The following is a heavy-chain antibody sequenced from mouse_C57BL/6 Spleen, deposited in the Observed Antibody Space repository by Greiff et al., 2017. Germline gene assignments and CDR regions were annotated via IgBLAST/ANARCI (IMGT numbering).Heavy chain of an antibody. V-gene: IGHV1-82*01. Sequence: QVQLQQSGPELVKPGASVKISCKASGYAFSSSWMNWVKQRPGKGLEWIGRIYPGDGDTNYNGKFKGKATLTADKSSSTAYMQLSSLTSKDSAVYFCARADTTGVSVFDYWGQGTTLTVSS. J-gene: IGHJ2*01. D-gene: IGHD1-1*01. CDR3: ARADTTGVSVFDY. CDR2: IYPGDGDT. CDR1: GYAFSSSW.